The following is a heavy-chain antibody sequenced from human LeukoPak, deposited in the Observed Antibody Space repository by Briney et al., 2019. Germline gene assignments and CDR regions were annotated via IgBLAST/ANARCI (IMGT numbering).Heavy chain of an antibody. CDR2: ISSSSSYI. J-gene: IGHJ4*02. CDR3: ARDGAIDSYYDFWGGYPYFDY. CDR1: GFTFSSYS. Sequence: GGSLRLSCAASGFTFSSYSMNWVRQAPGKGLEWVSSISSSSSYIYYADSVKGRFTISRDNAKNSLYLQMNSLRAEDTAVYYCARDGAIDSYYDFWGGYPYFDYWGQGTLVTVSS. D-gene: IGHD3-3*01. V-gene: IGHV3-21*01.